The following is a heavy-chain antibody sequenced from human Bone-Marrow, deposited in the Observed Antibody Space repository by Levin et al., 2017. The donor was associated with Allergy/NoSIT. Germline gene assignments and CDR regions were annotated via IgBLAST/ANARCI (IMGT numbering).Heavy chain of an antibody. V-gene: IGHV1-46*01. CDR2: INPSGTGSRYT. J-gene: IGHJ2*01. CDR1: GYTFTGYS. CDR3: ARVGTDWYFDL. Sequence: PEASVKVSCKASGYTFTGYSIHWVRQAPGQGLEWMGRINPSGTGSRYTTYAQSFQDRVTMTRDTSTSTVYMELSTLKSNDTAVYYCARVGTDWYFDLWGRGTQVTVSS.